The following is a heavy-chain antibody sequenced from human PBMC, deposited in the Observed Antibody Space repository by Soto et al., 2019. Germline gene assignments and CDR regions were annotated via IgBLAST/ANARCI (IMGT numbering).Heavy chain of an antibody. D-gene: IGHD6-13*01. Sequence: SVKVSCKASGGTFSSYAISWVRRAPGQGLEWMGGIIPIFGTANYAQKFQGRVTITADESTSTAYMELSSLRSEDTAVYYCARSIAAAALYYFDYWGQGTLVTVS. J-gene: IGHJ4*02. CDR2: IIPIFGTA. CDR1: GGTFSSYA. V-gene: IGHV1-69*13. CDR3: ARSIAAAALYYFDY.